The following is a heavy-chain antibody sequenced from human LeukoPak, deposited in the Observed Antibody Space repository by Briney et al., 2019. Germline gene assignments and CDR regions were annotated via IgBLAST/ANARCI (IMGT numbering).Heavy chain of an antibody. Sequence: SVKVSCKASGGTFSSYAISWVRQAPGQGLEWMGRIIPIFGTANYAQKFQGRVTTTTGESTSTAYMELSSLRSEDTAVYYCAILGLYDLGAFDIWGQGTMVTVSS. D-gene: IGHD3-16*01. CDR2: IIPIFGTA. V-gene: IGHV1-69*05. CDR1: GGTFSSYA. J-gene: IGHJ3*02. CDR3: AILGLYDLGAFDI.